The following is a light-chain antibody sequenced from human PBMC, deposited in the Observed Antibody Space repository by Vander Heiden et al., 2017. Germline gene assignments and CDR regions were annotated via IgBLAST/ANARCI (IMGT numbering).Light chain of an antibody. V-gene: IGLV6-57*01. Sequence: TLFISCTRSSCSIANNYVHWYQQRPGSSPTPVIYDDNQKPSGVPDRFSASFDISSNSASLTISGLRAEDEADYYCQSYDDSVFYVFGPGTTVTVL. J-gene: IGLJ1*01. CDR1: SCSIANNY. CDR3: QSYDDSVFYV. CDR2: DDN.